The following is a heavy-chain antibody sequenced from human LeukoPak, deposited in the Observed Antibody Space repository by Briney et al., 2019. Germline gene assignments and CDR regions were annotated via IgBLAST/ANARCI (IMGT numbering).Heavy chain of an antibody. Sequence: GGSLRLSCAASGFTFSSYWMHWVRQAPGRGLVWVSRINSDGSSTSYADSVRGRFTISRDNSKSTLSLQMNSLRAEDTAIYYCATYRQVLLPFESWGQETLVTVSS. CDR2: INSDGSST. V-gene: IGHV3-74*01. CDR3: ATYRQVLLPFES. J-gene: IGHJ4*02. D-gene: IGHD2-8*02. CDR1: GFTFSSYW.